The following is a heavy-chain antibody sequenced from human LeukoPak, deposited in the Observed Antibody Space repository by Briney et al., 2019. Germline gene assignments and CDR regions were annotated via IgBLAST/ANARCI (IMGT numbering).Heavy chain of an antibody. Sequence: SETLSLTCAVYGGSFSGYYWSWIRQPPGKGLEWIGEINHSGSTNYNPSLKSRVTISVDTSKNQFSLKLSSVTAADTAVYYCARRSALKVNNWFDPWGQGTLVTVSS. V-gene: IGHV4-34*01. CDR1: GGSFSGYY. D-gene: IGHD3-3*01. CDR3: ARRSALKVNNWFDP. CDR2: INHSGST. J-gene: IGHJ5*02.